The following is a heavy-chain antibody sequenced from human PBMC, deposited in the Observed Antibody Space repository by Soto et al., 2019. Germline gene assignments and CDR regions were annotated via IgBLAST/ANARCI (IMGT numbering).Heavy chain of an antibody. CDR3: TTIANIAAAGSFDY. J-gene: IGHJ4*02. V-gene: IGHV3-15*01. CDR1: GFTFNNAW. D-gene: IGHD6-13*01. Sequence: EVQLVESGGGLVKPGGSPRLSCAAFGFTFNNAWMSWVRQAPGKGLQWVGRIKSKTDGGTTDYAAPVKGRFTISRDDSKNTLYLQMNSLKTADTAVYYCTTIANIAAAGSFDYWGQGTLVTVSS. CDR2: IKSKTDGGTT.